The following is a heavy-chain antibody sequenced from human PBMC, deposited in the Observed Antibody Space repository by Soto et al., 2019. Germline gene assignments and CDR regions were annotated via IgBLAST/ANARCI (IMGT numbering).Heavy chain of an antibody. J-gene: IGHJ4*02. Sequence: GGSLRLSCAASGFTFSSYGMHWVRQAPGKGLEWVAVIWYDGRNKYYADSVKGQFTISRDNSKNTLYLQMNSLRAEDTAVYYCARGGWYYYDSSGYIFDYWGQGTLVTVSS. CDR1: GFTFSSYG. D-gene: IGHD3-22*01. CDR3: ARGGWYYYDSSGYIFDY. V-gene: IGHV3-33*01. CDR2: IWYDGRNK.